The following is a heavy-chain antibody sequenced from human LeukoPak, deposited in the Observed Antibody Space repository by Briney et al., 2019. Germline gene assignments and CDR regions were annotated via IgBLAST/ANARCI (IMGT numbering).Heavy chain of an antibody. CDR3: ATARQNYYDSSGRFDY. Sequence: ASVKVSCKVSGYTLTELSMHLVRQAPGKGLEWMGGFDPEDGETIYAQKFQGRVTMTEDTSTDTAYMELSSLRSEDTAVYYCATARQNYYDSSGRFDYWGQGTLVTVSS. J-gene: IGHJ4*02. D-gene: IGHD3-22*01. V-gene: IGHV1-24*01. CDR2: FDPEDGET. CDR1: GYTLTELS.